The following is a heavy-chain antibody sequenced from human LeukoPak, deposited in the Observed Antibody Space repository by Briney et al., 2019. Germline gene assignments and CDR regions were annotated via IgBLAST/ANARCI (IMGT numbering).Heavy chain of an antibody. CDR1: GASISIGGYA. CDR2: IYHSGST. D-gene: IGHD3-10*01. J-gene: IGHJ6*02. V-gene: IGHV4-30-2*01. Sequence: PSQTLSLTCAVSGASISIGGYAWSWIRQPPGKGRGWIGGIYHSGSTYYNPSLKSRVTISVDRSKNQFSLKLSSVTAADTAVYYCARGGALYGSGNYYYYYGMDVWGQGTTVTVSS. CDR3: ARGGALYGSGNYYYYYGMDV.